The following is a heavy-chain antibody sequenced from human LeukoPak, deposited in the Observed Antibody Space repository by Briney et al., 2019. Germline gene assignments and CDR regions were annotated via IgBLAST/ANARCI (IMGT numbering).Heavy chain of an antibody. CDR2: INPSGGST. V-gene: IGHV1-46*01. CDR1: GYTFTRYY. CDR3: AKAARGSDILTAYYYYGLDV. Sequence: ASVKLSFKASGYTFTRYYLHWVRQAPGQRLEWRGIINPSGGSTTYSQKFQRRVTKTKAKSTSRVYMELISLRSEDTAVYYCAKAARGSDILTAYYYYGLDVWGQGTTVTVSS. J-gene: IGHJ6*02. D-gene: IGHD3-9*01.